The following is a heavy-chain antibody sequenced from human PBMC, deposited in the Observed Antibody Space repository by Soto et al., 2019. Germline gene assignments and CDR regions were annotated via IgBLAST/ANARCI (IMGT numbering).Heavy chain of an antibody. CDR3: ARLQAAAGDNDLTFDY. V-gene: IGHV5-51*01. CDR2: IYPGDSDT. J-gene: IGHJ4*02. D-gene: IGHD6-13*01. Sequence: PGESLKISCKGSGYSFIDYWIGWVRQVPGKGLEWMGVIYPGDSDTRYSPSFQGHVTISADKSISTAYLQWSTLKASDTAKYYCARLQAAAGDNDLTFDYWGQGTLVTVSS. CDR1: GYSFIDYW.